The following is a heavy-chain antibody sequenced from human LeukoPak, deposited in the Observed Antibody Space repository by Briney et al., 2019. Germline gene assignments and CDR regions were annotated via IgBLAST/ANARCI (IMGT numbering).Heavy chain of an antibody. V-gene: IGHV1-69*13. Sequence: SVKVSCKASGYTFTGYYMHWVRQAPGQGLEWMGGIIPIFGTANYAQKFQGRVTITADESTSTAYMELSSLRSEDTAVYYCTVVVAATYYFDYWGQGTLVTVSS. J-gene: IGHJ4*02. CDR3: TVVVAATYYFDY. CDR2: IIPIFGTA. CDR1: GYTFTGYY. D-gene: IGHD2-15*01.